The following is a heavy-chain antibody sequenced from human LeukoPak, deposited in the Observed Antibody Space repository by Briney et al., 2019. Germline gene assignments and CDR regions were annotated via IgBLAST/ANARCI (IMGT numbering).Heavy chain of an antibody. D-gene: IGHD5-12*01. CDR1: GFTFSSYG. V-gene: IGHV3-21*04. Sequence: GGTLRLSCAASGFTFSSYGMSWVRQAPGKGLEWVSSISISSSYIYYADSVKGRFTMSRDNAKNSLYLQVNSLRAEDTAVYYCAKGKFYSGNGAFDYWGQGTLVTVSS. CDR2: ISISSSYI. CDR3: AKGKFYSGNGAFDY. J-gene: IGHJ4*02.